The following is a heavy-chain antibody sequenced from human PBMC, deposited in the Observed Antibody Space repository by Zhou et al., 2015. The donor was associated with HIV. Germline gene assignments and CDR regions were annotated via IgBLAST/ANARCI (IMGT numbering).Heavy chain of an antibody. V-gene: IGHV1-69*01. Sequence: QVQLVQSGAEVKKPGSSVKVSCKASGGTFSSYAISWVRQAPGQGLEWMGGIIPIFGTANYAQKFQGRVTITADESTSTAYMELSSLRSEDTAVYYCAYLGYCSSTSCYAWFDPWGQGTLVTVSS. CDR2: IIPIFGTA. CDR1: GGTFSSYA. J-gene: IGHJ5*02. D-gene: IGHD2-2*01. CDR3: AYLGYCSSTSCYAWFDP.